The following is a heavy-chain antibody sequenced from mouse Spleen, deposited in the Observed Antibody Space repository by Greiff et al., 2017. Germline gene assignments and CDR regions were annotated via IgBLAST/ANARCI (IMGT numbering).Heavy chain of an antibody. CDR3: AREGAWFAY. D-gene: IGHD3-3*01. CDR1: GFNIKDYY. J-gene: IGHJ3*01. CDR2: IDPENGDT. Sequence: VQLQQSGAELVRSGASVKLSCTASGFNIKDYYMHWVKQRPEQGLEWIGWIDPENGDTKYDPKFQGKATITADTSSNTAYLQLSSLTSEDTAVYYCAREGAWFAYWGQGTLVTVSA. V-gene: IGHV14-1*02.